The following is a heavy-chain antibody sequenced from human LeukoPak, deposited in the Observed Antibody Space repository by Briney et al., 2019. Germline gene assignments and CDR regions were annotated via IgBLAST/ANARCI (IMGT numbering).Heavy chain of an antibody. CDR3: AKIGIAAGDTDY. CDR1: GYTFSSYA. D-gene: IGHD6-13*01. CDR2: ISGSGIST. Sequence: GGSLRLSCAASGYTFSSYAMRWVRQAPGKGLEWVPSISGSGISTYYADSVKGRFTISRDNSKNTLYLQMNSLRAEDTALYYCAKIGIAAGDTDYWGQGTLVTVSS. J-gene: IGHJ4*02. V-gene: IGHV3-23*01.